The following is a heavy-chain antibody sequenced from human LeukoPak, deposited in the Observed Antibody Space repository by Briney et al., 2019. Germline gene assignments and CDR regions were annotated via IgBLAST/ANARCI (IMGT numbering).Heavy chain of an antibody. J-gene: IGHJ6*03. CDR3: ARSYYDFDMDV. V-gene: IGHV4-34*01. CDR1: GGSFSGYY. CDR2: INHSGST. Sequence: PSETLSLTCAVYGGSFSGYYWSWIRQPPGKGLEWIGEINHSGSTNYNPSLKSRVTISVDTPKNQFSLKLSSVTAADTAVYYCARSYYDFDMDVWGKGTTVTVSS. D-gene: IGHD3-3*01.